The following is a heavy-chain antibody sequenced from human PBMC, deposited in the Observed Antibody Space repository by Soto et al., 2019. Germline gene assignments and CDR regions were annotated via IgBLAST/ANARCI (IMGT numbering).Heavy chain of an antibody. CDR2: TYYRSKWYS. D-gene: IGHD5-18*01. CDR3: APLFSSYGFFADY. Sequence: PSQTLSLTCAISGDSVSSNSAAWNWIRLSPSRGLEWLGRTYYRSKWYSAYAVSVKSRISINPDTSKNTLYLQMNSLRAEDTAVYYCAPLFSSYGFFADYWGQGTLVTVSS. CDR1: GDSVSSNSAA. V-gene: IGHV6-1*01. J-gene: IGHJ4*02.